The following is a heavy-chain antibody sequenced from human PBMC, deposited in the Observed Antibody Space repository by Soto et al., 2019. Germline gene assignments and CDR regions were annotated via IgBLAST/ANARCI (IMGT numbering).Heavy chain of an antibody. CDR1: GFSLSTSGVG. CDR2: IYWDDDK. V-gene: IGHV2-5*02. CDR3: AHRRWGDDAFDI. J-gene: IGHJ3*02. D-gene: IGHD3-16*01. Sequence: QITLKESGPTLVKPTQTLTLTCTFSGFSLSTSGVGVGWIRQPPGKALEWLALIYWDDDKRYSPSLKSRLTITKDTSKNQVVLTMTNMDPVDTATYYRAHRRWGDDAFDIWGQGTMVTVSS.